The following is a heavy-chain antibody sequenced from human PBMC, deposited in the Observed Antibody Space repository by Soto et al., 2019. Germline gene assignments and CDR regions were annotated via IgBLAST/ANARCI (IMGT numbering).Heavy chain of an antibody. Sequence: EVQLVESGGGFVQPGGSLRLSCVASGFPFDLFNMNWVRQAPGKGLEWVSYISSGSVSIYYADSVKGRFTISRDNARNSLYLQMNSLRDEDTALYYCARDRRGVAGTARAFDTWGQGTMVTVSS. CDR3: ARDRRGVAGTARAFDT. CDR1: GFPFDLFN. J-gene: IGHJ3*02. CDR2: ISSGSVSI. V-gene: IGHV3-48*02. D-gene: IGHD6-19*01.